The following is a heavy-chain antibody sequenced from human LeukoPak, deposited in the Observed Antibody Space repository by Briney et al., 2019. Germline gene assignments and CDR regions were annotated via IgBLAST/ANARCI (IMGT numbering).Heavy chain of an antibody. CDR1: GFTFSDFW. CDR2: IKEDGSEK. V-gene: IGHV3-7*01. J-gene: IGHJ3*02. Sequence: GGSLRLSCAASGFTFSDFWMSWVRQAPGKGLEWVANIKEDGSEKYYVDPVKGRFTISRDNAKNSLYLQMNGLRAEDTAVYYCARTDAFDIWGQGTMVTVSS. CDR3: ARTDAFDI.